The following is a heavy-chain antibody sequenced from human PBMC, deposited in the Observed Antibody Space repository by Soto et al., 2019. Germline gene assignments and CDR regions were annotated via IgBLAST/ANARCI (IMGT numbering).Heavy chain of an antibody. Sequence: GASVKVSCKASGGTFSSYAISWVRQAPGQGLEWMGGIIPIFGTANYAQKFQGRVTITRDTSASTAYMELSSLRSEDTAVYYCASFLRYLDGLQIDVFYIRAQGSIVPVSS. V-gene: IGHV1-69*05. CDR3: ASFLRYLDGLQIDVFYI. J-gene: IGHJ3*02. CDR2: IIPIFGTA. D-gene: IGHD3-9*01. CDR1: GGTFSSYA.